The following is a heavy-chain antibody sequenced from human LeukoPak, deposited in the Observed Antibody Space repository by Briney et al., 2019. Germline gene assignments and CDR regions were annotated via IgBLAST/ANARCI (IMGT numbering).Heavy chain of an antibody. V-gene: IGHV4-59*01. Sequence: SETLSLTCTVSGAPISGSYWSWIRQPPGKGLEWIGYIRYSGSTNYAPSLRSRLTMSVDTSKNQFSLKLSSVTAADTAVYYCARGAFSNYVYFDYWGQGTLLTVSS. CDR2: IRYSGST. J-gene: IGHJ4*02. CDR3: ARGAFSNYVYFDY. D-gene: IGHD4-11*01. CDR1: GAPISGSY.